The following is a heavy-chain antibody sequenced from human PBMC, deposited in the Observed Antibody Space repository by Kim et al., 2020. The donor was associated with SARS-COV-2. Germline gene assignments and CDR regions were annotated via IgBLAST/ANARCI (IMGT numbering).Heavy chain of an antibody. J-gene: IGHJ6*02. V-gene: IGHV3-48*02. Sequence: GGSLRLSCAASGFTFSSYSMNWVRQAPGKGLEWVSYISSSSSTIYYADSVKGRFTISRDNAKNSLYLQMNSLRDEDTAVYYCARSYDPIHTVTEPYYYYYGMDVWGQGTTVTVSS. CDR3: ARSYDPIHTVTEPYYYYYGMDV. CDR1: GFTFSSYS. D-gene: IGHD4-17*01. CDR2: ISSSSSTI.